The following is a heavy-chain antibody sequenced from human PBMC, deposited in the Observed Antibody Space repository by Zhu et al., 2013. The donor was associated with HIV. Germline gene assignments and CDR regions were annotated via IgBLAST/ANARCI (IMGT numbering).Heavy chain of an antibody. D-gene: IGHD2-2*01. CDR2: INHSGST. CDR1: GGSFSGYY. CDR3: ARGPXQYQPLLYGTYFDY. Sequence: QVQLQQWGAGLLKPSETLSLTCAVYGGSFSGYYWSWIRQPPGRGLEWIGEINHSGSTNYNPSLKSRVTISVDTSKNQFSLKLSSVTAADTAVYYCARGPXQYQPLLYGTYFDYWGQGTLVTGLL. V-gene: IGHV4-34*01. J-gene: IGHJ4*02.